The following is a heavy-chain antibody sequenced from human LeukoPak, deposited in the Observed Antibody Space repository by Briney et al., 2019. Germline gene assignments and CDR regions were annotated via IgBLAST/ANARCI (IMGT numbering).Heavy chain of an antibody. CDR2: VYSGGST. J-gene: IGHJ4*02. CDR3: ARDLGWDNATSFHF. D-gene: IGHD1-26*01. Sequence: GGSLRLSCAGSGFTARGNYMSWVRQAPGKGLEWVAVVYSGGSTNHADAVKGRFSVSRDNSKDTLYLQMNNLRPEDTGVYFCARDLGWDNATSFHFWGRGTQVTVSS. V-gene: IGHV3-66*02. CDR1: GFTARGNY.